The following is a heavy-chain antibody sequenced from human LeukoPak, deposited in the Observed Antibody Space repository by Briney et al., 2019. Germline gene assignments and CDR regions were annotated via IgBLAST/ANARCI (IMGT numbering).Heavy chain of an antibody. CDR1: GYTFTSYA. Sequence: ASVKVSCKASGYTFTSYAMHWVRQAPGQRLEWMGWINAGNGNTKYSQKFQGRVTITRDTSASTAYMELSSLRSEDTAVYYCARDLLESYGFWSGYYFGFPHYWGQGTLVTVSS. CDR3: ARDLLESYGFWSGYYFGFPHY. J-gene: IGHJ4*02. D-gene: IGHD3-3*01. V-gene: IGHV1-3*01. CDR2: INAGNGNT.